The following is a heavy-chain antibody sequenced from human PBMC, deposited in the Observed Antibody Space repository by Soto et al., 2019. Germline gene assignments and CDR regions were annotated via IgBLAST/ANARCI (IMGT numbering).Heavy chain of an antibody. V-gene: IGHV4-30-4*01. J-gene: IGHJ3*02. CDR2: IYYSGST. Sequence: SETLSLTCTVSGGSISSGDYYWSWIRQPPGKGLEWIGYIYYSGSTYYNPPLKSRVTISVDTSKNQFSLKLSSVTAADTAVYYCARDRSGSYYGAFDIWGQGTMVTVSS. D-gene: IGHD1-26*01. CDR1: GGSISSGDYY. CDR3: ARDRSGSYYGAFDI.